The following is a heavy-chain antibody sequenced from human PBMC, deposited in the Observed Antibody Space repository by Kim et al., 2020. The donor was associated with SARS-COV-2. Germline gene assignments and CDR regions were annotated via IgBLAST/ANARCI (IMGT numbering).Heavy chain of an antibody. V-gene: IGHV4-34*01. J-gene: IGHJ4*02. CDR1: GGSFSGYY. CDR2: INHSGST. D-gene: IGHD3-10*01. CDR3: ARGLGGTMVRRNYFDY. Sequence: SETLSLTCAVYGGSFSGYYWSWIRQPPGKGLEWIGEINHSGSTNYNPSLKSRVTISVDTSKNQFSLKLSSVTAADTAVYYCARGLGGTMVRRNYFDYWGQGTLVTVSS.